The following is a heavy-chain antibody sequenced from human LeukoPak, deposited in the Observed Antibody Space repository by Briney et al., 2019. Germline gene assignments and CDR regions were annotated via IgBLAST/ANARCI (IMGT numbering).Heavy chain of an antibody. D-gene: IGHD1-26*01. CDR3: AKEASGSYFDY. Sequence: GGSLRLSCAASGFTFSSYGMHWVRQAPGKGLEWVAVISYDGGNKYYADSVKGRFTISRDNSKNTLYLQMNSLRAEDTAVYYCAKEASGSYFDYWGQGTLVTVSS. CDR2: ISYDGGNK. V-gene: IGHV3-30*18. CDR1: GFTFSSYG. J-gene: IGHJ4*02.